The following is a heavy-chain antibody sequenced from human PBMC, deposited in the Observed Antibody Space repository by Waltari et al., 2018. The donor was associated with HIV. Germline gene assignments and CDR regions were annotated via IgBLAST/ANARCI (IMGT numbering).Heavy chain of an antibody. J-gene: IGHJ3*02. D-gene: IGHD4-17*01. CDR1: GFTFSTYS. V-gene: IGHV3-48*04. CDR3: ARDKAVTQPDAFDI. CDR2: ISSSSTTI. Sequence: EVQLVESGGGLVQPGGSLRLSCAASGFTFSTYSMNWVRKAPGKGLEWVSYISSSSTTIYYADSVKGRFTISRDNAKNLLYLQMNSLRAEDTAVYYCARDKAVTQPDAFDIWGQGTMVTVSS.